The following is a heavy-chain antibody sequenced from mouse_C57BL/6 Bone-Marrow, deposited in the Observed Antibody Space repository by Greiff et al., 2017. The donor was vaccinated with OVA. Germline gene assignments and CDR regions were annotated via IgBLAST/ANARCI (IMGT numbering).Heavy chain of an antibody. Sequence: QVQLQESGPELVKPGASVKISCKASGYAFSSSWMNWVKQRPGQGLEWIGRIYPGDGDTNYNGKFKGKATLTADKSSSTAYMQLSSLTSEDSAVYFCAREDYSNYMDYWGQGTTLTVSS. D-gene: IGHD2-5*01. J-gene: IGHJ2*01. CDR1: GYAFSSSW. CDR2: IYPGDGDT. V-gene: IGHV1-82*01. CDR3: AREDYSNYMDY.